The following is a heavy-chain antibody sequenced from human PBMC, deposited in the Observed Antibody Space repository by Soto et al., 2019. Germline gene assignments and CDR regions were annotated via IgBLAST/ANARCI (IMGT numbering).Heavy chain of an antibody. J-gene: IGHJ4*02. D-gene: IGHD6-19*01. CDR2: VSHDGRNT. Sequence: GGSLRLSCAASGFTISDYAMHWVRQVPGKGLEWVAVVSHDGRNTHYADSVKGRFTISRDSSKNTVSLEMTSLRAEDTAVYYCAKGGRQWLVKSDFNYWGQGALVTVPQ. CDR3: AKGGRQWLVKSDFNY. V-gene: IGHV3-30*18. CDR1: GFTISDYA.